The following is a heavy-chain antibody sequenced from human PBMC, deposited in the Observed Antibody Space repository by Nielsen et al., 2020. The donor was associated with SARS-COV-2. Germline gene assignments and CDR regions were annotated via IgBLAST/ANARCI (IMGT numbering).Heavy chain of an antibody. J-gene: IGHJ6*02. D-gene: IGHD5-18*01. Sequence: WVRQAPGQGLEWMGWISGYNGNTNYAQKLQGRVSMTTDTSTSTAYMELSSLRSEDTAVYYCARASRYSYGYAYYYYGMDVWGQGTTVTVSS. CDR3: ARASRYSYGYAYYYYGMDV. V-gene: IGHV1-18*01. CDR2: ISGYNGNT.